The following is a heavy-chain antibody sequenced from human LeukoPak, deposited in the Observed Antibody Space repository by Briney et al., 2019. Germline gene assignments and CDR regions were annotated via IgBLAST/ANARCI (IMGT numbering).Heavy chain of an antibody. J-gene: IGHJ4*02. CDR1: GFTFSTFA. D-gene: IGHD6-19*01. CDR2: IFPSGGEI. Sequence: GGSLRLSCAASGFTFSTFAMIWVRQPPGKGLEWVSSIFPSGGEIHYADSVRGRFTISRDNAKNSLYLQMNSLRAEDTALYYCVKDTLKEYSIAVALDYWGQGTLVTVSS. CDR3: VKDTLKEYSIAVALDY. V-gene: IGHV3-23*01.